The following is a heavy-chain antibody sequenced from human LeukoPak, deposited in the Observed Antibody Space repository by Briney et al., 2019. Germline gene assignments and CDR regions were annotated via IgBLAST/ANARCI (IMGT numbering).Heavy chain of an antibody. D-gene: IGHD1-7*01. J-gene: IGHJ4*02. Sequence: GGSLRLSCAASGFTFSSYSMNWVRQAPGRGLEWVSSISSSSSFIYYADSLKGRFTISRDNAKNSLYLQMNSLRAEDTAVYYCARDGQTGTTVYWGQGTLVTVSS. CDR1: GFTFSSYS. CDR2: ISSSSSFI. CDR3: ARDGQTGTTVY. V-gene: IGHV3-21*01.